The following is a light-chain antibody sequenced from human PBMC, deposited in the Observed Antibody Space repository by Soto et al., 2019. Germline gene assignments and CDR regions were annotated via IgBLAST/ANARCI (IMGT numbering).Light chain of an antibody. CDR3: QQYNNWPWT. V-gene: IGKV3-15*01. Sequence: EIVMTQSPATLSVSPGERGTLSRRASQSVSSNLAWYQQKPGQAPRLLIYGASTRATGIPARFSGSRSGTEFTLTISSLQSEDFAVYYCQQYNNWPWTFGQGTKVEIK. CDR1: QSVSSN. J-gene: IGKJ1*01. CDR2: GAS.